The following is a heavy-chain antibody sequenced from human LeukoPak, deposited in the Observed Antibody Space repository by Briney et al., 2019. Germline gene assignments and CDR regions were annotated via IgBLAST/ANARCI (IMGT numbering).Heavy chain of an antibody. CDR2: FDPEDGET. V-gene: IGHV1-24*01. CDR3: ATRNRSAAVPPRFDY. J-gene: IGHJ4*02. D-gene: IGHD6-13*01. CDR1: GYTLTELS. Sequence: ASVKVSCKVSGYTLTELSMHWVRQAPGKGLEWMGGFDPEDGETIYAQKFQGRVTMTEDTSTDTAYMELSSLRSEDTAVYYCATRNRSAAVPPRFDYWGQGTLVTVSS.